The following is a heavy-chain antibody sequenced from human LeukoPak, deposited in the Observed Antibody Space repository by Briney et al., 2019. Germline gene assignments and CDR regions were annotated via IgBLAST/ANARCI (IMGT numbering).Heavy chain of an antibody. CDR2: INWNGGST. V-gene: IGHV3-20*01. Sequence: PGGSLRLSCAASGFTFDDYGMSWVRQAPGKGLEWVSGINWNGGSTGYADSVKGRFTISRDNAKNSLYLQMNSLRAEDTAVYHCAKKSGDHFHFDFWGQGTLVTVSS. J-gene: IGHJ4*02. CDR1: GFTFDDYG. D-gene: IGHD2-21*01. CDR3: AKKSGDHFHFDF.